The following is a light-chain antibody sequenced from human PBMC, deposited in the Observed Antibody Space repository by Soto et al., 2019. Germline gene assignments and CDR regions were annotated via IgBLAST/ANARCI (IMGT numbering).Light chain of an antibody. V-gene: IGKV3-11*01. Sequence: EIVLTQSPAALSFSPGERVTLSCRTSQSVSKYFAWYQQKPGRAPRLLIYDASSRATGIPARFIGSGSGTDFTLTISSLDPEDFAIYYCQQRSNWPITFGQGTRLEIK. CDR2: DAS. CDR1: QSVSKY. CDR3: QQRSNWPIT. J-gene: IGKJ5*01.